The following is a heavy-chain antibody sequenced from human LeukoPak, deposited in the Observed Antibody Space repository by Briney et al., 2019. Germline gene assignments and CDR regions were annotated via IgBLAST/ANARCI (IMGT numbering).Heavy chain of an antibody. CDR2: IYYSGST. V-gene: IGHV4-59*08. D-gene: IGHD6-19*01. J-gene: IGHJ4*02. Sequence: SETLSLTCTVSGGSISSYYWSWIRQPPGKGLEWIGYIYYSGSTNYNPSLKSRVTISVDTSKNQFSLKLSSVTAADTAVYYCARTSSGWYSVFDYWGQGTLVTVSS. CDR1: GGSISSYY. CDR3: ARTSSGWYSVFDY.